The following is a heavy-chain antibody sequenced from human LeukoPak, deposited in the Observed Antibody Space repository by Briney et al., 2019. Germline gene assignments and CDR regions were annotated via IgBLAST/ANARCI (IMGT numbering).Heavy chain of an antibody. CDR1: GGSFSGYY. CDR3: ARGLIGSVVPAALHRARFDP. Sequence: SETLSLTCAVYGGSFSGYYWSWIRQPPGKGPEWIGEINHSGSTNYNPSLKSRVTISVDTSKNQFSLKLSSVTAADTAVYYCARGLIGSVVPAALHRARFDPWGQGTLVTVSS. V-gene: IGHV4-34*01. CDR2: INHSGST. J-gene: IGHJ5*02. D-gene: IGHD2-2*01.